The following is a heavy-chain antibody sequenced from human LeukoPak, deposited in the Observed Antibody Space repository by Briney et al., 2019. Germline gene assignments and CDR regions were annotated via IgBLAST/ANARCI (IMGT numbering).Heavy chain of an antibody. CDR2: IYYSGST. CDR1: GGSISSSSYY. D-gene: IGHD6-13*01. Sequence: SETLSLTCTVSGGSISSSSYYWGWIRQPPGTGLEWIGSIYYSGSTYYNPSLKSRVTISVDTSKNQFSLKLSSVTAADTAVYYCASYSSSWRYYFDYWGQGTLVTVSS. V-gene: IGHV4-39*01. J-gene: IGHJ4*02. CDR3: ASYSSSWRYYFDY.